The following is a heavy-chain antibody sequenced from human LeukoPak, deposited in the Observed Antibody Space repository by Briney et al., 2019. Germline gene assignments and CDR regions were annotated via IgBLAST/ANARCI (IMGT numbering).Heavy chain of an antibody. CDR3: ARDGSVWAFDY. Sequence: GGSLRLSCAASGFTFSSYAMSWVRQAPGKGLEWVSAISGSGGSTYYADSVKGRFTISRDNAKNSLYLQMNSLRAEDTAVYYCARDGSVWAFDYWGQGTLVTVSS. J-gene: IGHJ4*02. V-gene: IGHV3-23*01. CDR2: ISGSGGST. CDR1: GFTFSSYA. D-gene: IGHD2-8*01.